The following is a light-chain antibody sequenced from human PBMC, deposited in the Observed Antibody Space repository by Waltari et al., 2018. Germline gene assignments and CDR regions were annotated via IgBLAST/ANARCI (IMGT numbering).Light chain of an antibody. V-gene: IGLV2-8*01. Sequence: QSALTQPPSASGSPGQSVTISCTGTSSDIGGYPYVSWYQQRPGKAPRLRIYEVTMRPSGVPDRFSGSKSGNTASLTVSGLQAEDEADYYCSSYAGSNKVLFGGGTKLTVL. CDR3: SSYAGSNKVL. CDR2: EVT. CDR1: SSDIGGYPY. J-gene: IGLJ2*01.